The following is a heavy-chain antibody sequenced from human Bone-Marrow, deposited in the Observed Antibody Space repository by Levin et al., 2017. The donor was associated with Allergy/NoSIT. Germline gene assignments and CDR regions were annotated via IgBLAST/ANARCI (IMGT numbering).Heavy chain of an antibody. Sequence: ASETLSLTCTVSGDSISSGGYYWSWIRQQPGKGLEWIGYIYYSGNTYYNPSLKSRVMISVDTSKNQFSLKVSSVTAADTAVYYCAREDGSTIDYWGQGILVTVSS. J-gene: IGHJ4*02. CDR3: AREDGSTIDY. CDR2: IYYSGNT. CDR1: GDSISSGGYY. V-gene: IGHV4-31*03. D-gene: IGHD1/OR15-1a*01.